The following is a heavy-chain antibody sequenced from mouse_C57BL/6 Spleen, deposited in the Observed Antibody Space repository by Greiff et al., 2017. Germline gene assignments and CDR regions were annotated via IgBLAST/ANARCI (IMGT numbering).Heavy chain of an antibody. V-gene: IGHV1-85*01. CDR1: GYTFTSDD. CDR3: ASRSTYYIDY. D-gene: IGHD5-1*01. Sequence: VKLMESGPELVKPGASVKLSCKASGYTFTSDDINWVKQRPGQGLEWIGWIYSRDGSTKYNEKFKGKATLTVDTSSITAYMELHILTSEDAAVYFCASRSTYYIDYWGQGTTLTVSS. CDR2: IYSRDGST. J-gene: IGHJ2*01.